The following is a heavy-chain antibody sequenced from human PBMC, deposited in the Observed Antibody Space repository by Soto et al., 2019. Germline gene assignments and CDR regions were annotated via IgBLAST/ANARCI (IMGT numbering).Heavy chain of an antibody. CDR1: GGSISSSSYY. D-gene: IGHD3-10*01. CDR2: IYYSGST. V-gene: IGHV4-39*01. Sequence: PSETLSLTCTVSGGSISSSSYYWGWIRQPPGKGLEWIGSIYYSGSTYYNPSLKSRVTISVDTSKNQFSLKLSSVTAADTAVYYCARTAWTPYYYGSVHRTFDPWGQGTLVTVSS. J-gene: IGHJ5*02. CDR3: ARTAWTPYYYGSVHRTFDP.